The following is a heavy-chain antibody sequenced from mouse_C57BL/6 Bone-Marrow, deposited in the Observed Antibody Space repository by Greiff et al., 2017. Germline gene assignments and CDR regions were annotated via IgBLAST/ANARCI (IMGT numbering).Heavy chain of an antibody. CDR2: IDPENGDT. V-gene: IGHV14-4*01. Sequence: EVQLQQSGAELVRPGASVKLSCTASGFNIKDDYMHWVKQRPEQGLEWIGWIDPENGDTEYASKFQGKATITADTSSNTAYLQLSSLTSEDTAVYYCTTFYDGYNYWGQGTTLTVAS. D-gene: IGHD2-3*01. CDR3: TTFYDGYNY. J-gene: IGHJ2*01. CDR1: GFNIKDDY.